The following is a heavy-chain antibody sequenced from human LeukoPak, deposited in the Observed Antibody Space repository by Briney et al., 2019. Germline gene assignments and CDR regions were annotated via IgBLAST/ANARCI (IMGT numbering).Heavy chain of an antibody. Sequence: SETLSLTCTVSGGSISSGGYYWSWIRQPPGKGLEWIGYIYHSGSTYYNPSLKSRVTISVDRSKNQFSLKLSSVTAADTAVYYCVSLVVPAAFDYWGQGTLVTVSS. D-gene: IGHD2-2*01. CDR1: GGSISSGGYY. V-gene: IGHV4-30-2*01. J-gene: IGHJ4*02. CDR2: IYHSGST. CDR3: VSLVVPAAFDY.